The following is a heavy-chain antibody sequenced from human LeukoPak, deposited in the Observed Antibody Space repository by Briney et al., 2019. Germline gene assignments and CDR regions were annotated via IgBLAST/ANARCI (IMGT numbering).Heavy chain of an antibody. D-gene: IGHD3-10*01. CDR1: GYTFTSYA. J-gene: IGHJ5*02. CDR2: INTNTGNP. CDR3: ARGGNQRLLWFDTPTGYWFDP. V-gene: IGHV7-4-1*02. Sequence: GSSVKVSCKASGYTFTSYAMNWVRQAPGQGLEWMGWINTNTGNPTYAQGFTGRFVFSLDTSVSTAYLQISSLKAEDTAVYYCARGGNQRLLWFDTPTGYWFDPWGQGTLVTVSS.